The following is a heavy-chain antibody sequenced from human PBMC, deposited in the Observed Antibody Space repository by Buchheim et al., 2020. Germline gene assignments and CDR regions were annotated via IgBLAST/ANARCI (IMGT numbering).Heavy chain of an antibody. CDR2: IWYDGSNK. CDR1: GFTFSSYG. V-gene: IGHV3-33*01. D-gene: IGHD2-2*01. J-gene: IGHJ4*02. Sequence: QVQLVESGGGVVQPGRSLRLSCAASGFTFSSYGMHWVRQAPGKGLEWVAVIWYDGSNKYYADSVKGRFTISRDNSKNTLYLQMNSLRAEDTAVYYCARDKISVVVPAAILDYWGQGTL. CDR3: ARDKISVVVPAAILDY.